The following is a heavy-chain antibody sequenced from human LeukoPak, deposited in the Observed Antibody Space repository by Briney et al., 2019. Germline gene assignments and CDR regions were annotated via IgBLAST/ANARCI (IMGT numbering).Heavy chain of an antibody. J-gene: IGHJ5*02. Sequence: ASVTVSCKVSGYTLTELSMHWVRQAPGKGLEWMGGFDPEDGETIYAQKFQGRVTMTEDTPTDTAYMELSSLRSEDTAVYYCATAGESRGHNWFDPWGQGTLVTVSS. CDR1: GYTLTELS. CDR3: ATAGESRGHNWFDP. D-gene: IGHD3-10*01. CDR2: FDPEDGET. V-gene: IGHV1-24*01.